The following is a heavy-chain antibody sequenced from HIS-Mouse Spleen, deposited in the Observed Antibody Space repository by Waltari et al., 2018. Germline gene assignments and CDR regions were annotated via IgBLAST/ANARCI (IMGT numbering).Heavy chain of an antibody. V-gene: IGHV2-70*01. CDR1: GFSLSTSGMC. CDR3: ARIAEGYSSGWYAFDY. CDR2: IDWDDDK. Sequence: QVTLRESGPALVKPTQTLTLTCTFSGFSLSTSGMCVSWIRQPPGKALEWLAPIDWDDDKYYSTSLKTRITISKDTSKNQVVLTMTNMDPVDTASYYCARIAEGYSSGWYAFDYWGQGTLVTVSS. J-gene: IGHJ4*02. D-gene: IGHD6-19*01.